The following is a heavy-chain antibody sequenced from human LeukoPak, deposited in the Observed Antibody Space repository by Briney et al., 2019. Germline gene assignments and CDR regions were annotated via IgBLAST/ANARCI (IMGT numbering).Heavy chain of an antibody. D-gene: IGHD1-14*01. Sequence: GGSLRLSCAASGFTVSSNYMSWVRQAPGKGLEWVSVIYSGGSTYYADSVKGRFTIFRDNSKNTLYLQMNSLRAEDTAVYYCARENPGGGIDYWGQGTLVTVSS. CDR3: ARENPGGGIDY. V-gene: IGHV3-53*01. CDR1: GFTVSSNY. CDR2: IYSGGST. J-gene: IGHJ4*02.